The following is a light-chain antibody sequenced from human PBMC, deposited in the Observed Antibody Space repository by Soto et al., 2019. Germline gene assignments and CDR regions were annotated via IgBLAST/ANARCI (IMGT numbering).Light chain of an antibody. J-gene: IGLJ2*01. CDR1: SSDVGGYNF. Sequence: QSALTQTASVSGSPGQSITISCTGTSSDVGGYNFVSWYQQHPGKAPKLIIHEVTNRPSGVSNRFSGSKSGNTASLTISGLQAEDEAVYYCSSYTVSSAPVIFGGGTQLTVL. V-gene: IGLV2-14*03. CDR3: SSYTVSSAPVI. CDR2: EVT.